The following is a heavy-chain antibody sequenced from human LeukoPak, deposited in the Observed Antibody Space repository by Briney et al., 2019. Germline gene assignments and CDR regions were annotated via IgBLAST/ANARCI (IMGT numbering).Heavy chain of an antibody. CDR3: ASAAAGSSRHNYFDY. J-gene: IGHJ4*02. CDR1: GGSISSYY. D-gene: IGHD6-13*01. Sequence: SETLSLTCTVSGGSISSYYWSWIRQPPGKGLEWIGYIYYSGSTNYNPSLKSRFTISVDTSKNQFSLKLSSVTAADTAVYYCASAAAGSSRHNYFDYWGQGTLVTVSS. V-gene: IGHV4-59*12. CDR2: IYYSGST.